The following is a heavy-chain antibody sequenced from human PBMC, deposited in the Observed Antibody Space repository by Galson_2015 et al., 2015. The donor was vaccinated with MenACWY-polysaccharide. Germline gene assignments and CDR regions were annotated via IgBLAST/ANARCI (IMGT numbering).Heavy chain of an antibody. CDR2: IRCKASGETT. V-gene: IGHV3-49*03. CDR1: GFTFGDYT. J-gene: IGHJ4*02. Sequence: SLRLSCAASGFTFGDYTMAWFRQAPGKGLEWVGFIRCKASGETTGYAATVKCRFTISRDDSKSTAYLQMNRLQTEDTGIYYCSRDLPIDFWGQGTLVTVSS. CDR3: SRDLPIDF.